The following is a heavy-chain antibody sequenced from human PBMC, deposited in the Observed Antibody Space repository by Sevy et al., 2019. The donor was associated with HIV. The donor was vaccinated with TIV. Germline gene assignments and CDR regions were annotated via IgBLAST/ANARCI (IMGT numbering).Heavy chain of an antibody. V-gene: IGHV3-48*01. Sequence: GGSLRLSCAASGFTFSSYSINWVRQAPGKGMEWVSYISSTSTTIYYAHSVKGRFTISRDHAKNSLYLQMNSLRAGDTAVYYCARDRDGYNYPDAFDIWGQGTLVTVSS. D-gene: IGHD5-12*01. CDR2: ISSTSTTI. J-gene: IGHJ3*02. CDR3: ARDRDGYNYPDAFDI. CDR1: GFTFSSYS.